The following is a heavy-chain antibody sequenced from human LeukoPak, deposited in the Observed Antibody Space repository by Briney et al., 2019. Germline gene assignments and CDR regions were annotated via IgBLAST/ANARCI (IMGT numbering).Heavy chain of an antibody. V-gene: IGHV1-69*04. CDR3: ARGHGSGSYYDY. J-gene: IGHJ4*02. CDR2: IIPILGIA. D-gene: IGHD3-10*01. CDR1: GGTFSSYA. Sequence: SVKVFCKASGGTFSSYAISWVRQAPGQGLEWMGRIIPILGIANYAQKFQGRVTITADKSTSTAYMELSSLRSEDTAVYYCARGHGSGSYYDYWGQGTLVTVSS.